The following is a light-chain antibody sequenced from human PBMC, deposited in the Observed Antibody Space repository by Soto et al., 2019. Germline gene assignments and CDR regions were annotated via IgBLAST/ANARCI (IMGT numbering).Light chain of an antibody. CDR1: SSDVGGYNY. CDR3: SSYTSSSTLGKV. Sequence: QSALTQPASVPGSPGQSITISCTGTSSDVGGYNYVSWYQQHPGKAPKLMIYDVSNRPSGVSNRFSGSKSGNTASLTISGLQAEDEADYYCSSYTSSSTLGKVFGGGTKLTVL. J-gene: IGLJ2*01. V-gene: IGLV2-14*01. CDR2: DVS.